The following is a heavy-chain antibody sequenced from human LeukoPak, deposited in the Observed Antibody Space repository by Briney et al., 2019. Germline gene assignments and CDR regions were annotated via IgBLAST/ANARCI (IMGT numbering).Heavy chain of an antibody. V-gene: IGHV3-21*01. J-gene: IGHJ6*03. CDR3: AREEKAQYCSAGSCYQNYYMDV. D-gene: IGHD2-15*01. CDR2: ISSSSSYI. CDR1: GFTFSSYS. Sequence: GGSLRLXCAASGFTFSSYSMNWDRQAPGKGLEWVSSISSSSSYIYYADSVKGRFTISRDNAKNSLYLQMNSLRAEDTALYYCAREEKAQYCSAGSCYQNYYMDVWGKGTTVTVSS.